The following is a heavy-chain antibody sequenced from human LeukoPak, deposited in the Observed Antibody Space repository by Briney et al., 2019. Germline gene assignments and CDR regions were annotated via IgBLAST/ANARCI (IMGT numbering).Heavy chain of an antibody. CDR2: IIPILGIA. D-gene: IGHD4-17*01. J-gene: IGHJ4*02. Sequence: GASVKVSCKASGGTFSSYAISWVRQAPGQGLEWMGRIIPILGIANYAQKFQGRVTITADKSTSTAYMELSSLRSEDTAVYYCARVLKRGLRREDYWGQGTLVTVSS. V-gene: IGHV1-69*04. CDR3: ARVLKRGLRREDY. CDR1: GGTFSSYA.